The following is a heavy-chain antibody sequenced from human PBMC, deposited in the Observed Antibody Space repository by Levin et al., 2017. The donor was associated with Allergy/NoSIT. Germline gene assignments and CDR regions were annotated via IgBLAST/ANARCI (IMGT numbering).Heavy chain of an antibody. CDR1: GGSISGYY. J-gene: IGHJ6*02. CDR3: ARDRTITTTGETYFYGMDV. V-gene: IGHV4-59*01. D-gene: IGHD7-27*01. CDR2: IYYSGST. Sequence: PSETLSLTCTVSGGSISGYYWSWIRQPPGKGLEWIGYIYYSGSTKYNPSLKSRVTISVDTSKNQFSLKLNSVTAADTAVYYCARDRTITTTGETYFYGMDVWGQGTTVTVSS.